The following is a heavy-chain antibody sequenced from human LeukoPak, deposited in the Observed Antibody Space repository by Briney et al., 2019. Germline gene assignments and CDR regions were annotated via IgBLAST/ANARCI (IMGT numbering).Heavy chain of an antibody. J-gene: IGHJ4*02. V-gene: IGHV3-66*01. Sequence: GGSLRLSCAASGFTVSSNYMSWVRQAPGKGLEWVSVIYSGGSTYYADSVKGRFTISRDNSKNTLYLQMNSLRAEDTAVYYCAKGLSGWSYFDYWGQGTLVTVSS. CDR3: AKGLSGWSYFDY. CDR2: IYSGGST. CDR1: GFTVSSNY. D-gene: IGHD6-19*01.